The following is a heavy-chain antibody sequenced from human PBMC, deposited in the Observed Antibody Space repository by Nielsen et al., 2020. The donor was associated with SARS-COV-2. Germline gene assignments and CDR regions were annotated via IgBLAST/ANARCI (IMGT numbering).Heavy chain of an antibody. CDR3: ASVPRYSGSYLGFGY. Sequence: SETLSLTCAVSGGSISSSNWWSWVRQPPGKGLEWIGEIYHSGSTNYNPSLKSRVTISVDKSKNQFSLKLSSVTAADTAVYYCASVPRYSGSYLGFGYWGQGTLVTVSS. J-gene: IGHJ4*02. CDR1: GGSISSSNW. CDR2: IYHSGST. V-gene: IGHV4-4*02. D-gene: IGHD1-26*01.